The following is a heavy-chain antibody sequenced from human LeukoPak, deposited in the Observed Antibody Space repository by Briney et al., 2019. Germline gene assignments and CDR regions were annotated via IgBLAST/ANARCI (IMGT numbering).Heavy chain of an antibody. D-gene: IGHD4-23*01. J-gene: IGHJ4*02. CDR2: ISSSSTI. CDR3: ARGYTSGNSAY. CDR1: GFTFSIYN. Sequence: GGSLRLSCAASGFTFSIYNMNWVRQAPGKGLEWVSYISSSSTIYYANSVKGRFTISRDNAKNSLYLQMNSLRAEDTAVYYCARGYTSGNSAYWGQGTLVTVSS. V-gene: IGHV3-48*01.